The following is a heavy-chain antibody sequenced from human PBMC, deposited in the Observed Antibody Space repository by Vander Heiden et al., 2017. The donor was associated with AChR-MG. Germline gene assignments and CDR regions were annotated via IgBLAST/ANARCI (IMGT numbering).Heavy chain of an antibody. D-gene: IGHD3-10*01. V-gene: IGHV1-24*01. J-gene: IGHJ6*02. CDR3: ATDVDARFGRGGMDV. CDR2: FDPEDGET. Sequence: QVQLVQSGAEVKKPGASVKVSCKVSGYTLTDLSMHWVRQAPGKGLEWMGGFDPEDGETSYAQKFQDRVTMTEDTSTDTAYMELSSLRSEDTAVYYCATDVDARFGRGGMDVWGQGTTVTVSS. CDR1: GYTLTDLS.